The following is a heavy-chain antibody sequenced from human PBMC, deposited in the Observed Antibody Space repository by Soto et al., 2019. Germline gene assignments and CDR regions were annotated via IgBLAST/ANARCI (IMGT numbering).Heavy chain of an antibody. CDR3: ARPKGLASSGTNYYRDLMYF. Sequence: SVKVSCKASGGTFSSYAISWVRQAPGQGLEWMGGIIPIFGTANYAQKFQGRVTITADESTSTAYMELSSLRSEDTAVYYCARPKGLASSGTNYYRDLMYFCGQGTTVTGS. CDR1: GGTFSSYA. CDR2: IIPIFGTA. J-gene: IGHJ6*01. D-gene: IGHD6-13*01. V-gene: IGHV1-69*13.